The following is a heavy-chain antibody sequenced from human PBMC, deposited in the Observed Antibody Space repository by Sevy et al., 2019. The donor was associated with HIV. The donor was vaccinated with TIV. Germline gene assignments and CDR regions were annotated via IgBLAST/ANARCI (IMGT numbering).Heavy chain of an antibody. V-gene: IGHV4-39*01. J-gene: IGHJ6*02. Sequence: SETLSRTCTVSGGSISSSSYYWGWIRQPPGKGLEWIGSIYYSGSTYYNPSLKSRVTISVDTSKNQFSLKLSSVTAADTAVYYWARQIFPTVTTRGGYYYYYYGMDVWGQGTTVTVSS. CDR1: GGSISSSSYY. D-gene: IGHD4-17*01. CDR3: ARQIFPTVTTRGGYYYYYYGMDV. CDR2: IYYSGST.